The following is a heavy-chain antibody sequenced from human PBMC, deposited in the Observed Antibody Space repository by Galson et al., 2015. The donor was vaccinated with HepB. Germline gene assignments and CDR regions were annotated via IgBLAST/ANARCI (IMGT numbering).Heavy chain of an antibody. D-gene: IGHD7-27*01. CDR1: GFTFTSYA. J-gene: IGHJ2*01. V-gene: IGHV3-30*04. CDR3: ARDTGDLWYFDL. Sequence: SLRLSCAASGFTFTSYAIHWVRQAPGKGLEWVAVVSYDGINKYYPDSVRGRFTISRDNSKNTVYLQMNSLRPDDTAVYFCARDTGDLWYFDLWGRGTLDTVAS. CDR2: VSYDGINK.